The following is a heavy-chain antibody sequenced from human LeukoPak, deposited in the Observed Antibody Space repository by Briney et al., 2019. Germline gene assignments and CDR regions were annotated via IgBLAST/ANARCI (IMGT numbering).Heavy chain of an antibody. CDR2: IRYDGSNS. CDR3: AKDPSSGWLDYFDY. V-gene: IGHV3-30*02. CDR1: GFTFSNYG. D-gene: IGHD6-19*01. J-gene: IGHJ4*02. Sequence: GRSLRLSCAASGFTFSNYGMHWVRQAPGKGLQWVAFIRYDGSNSYYTNSVKGRFTISRDNSNNTLYLQMSSLRGEDTAVYYCAKDPSSGWLDYFDYWGQGTLVTVSS.